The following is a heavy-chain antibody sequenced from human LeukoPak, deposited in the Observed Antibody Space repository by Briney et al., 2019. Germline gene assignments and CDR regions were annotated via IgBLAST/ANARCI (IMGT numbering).Heavy chain of an antibody. V-gene: IGHV3-7*04. Sequence: GGSLKLSCAASGFTFSSYWMNWGRQAPGKGLEWVANIKQDGSEKYYVDSVKGRFTISRDNAKNSLYLQMDSLRAEDTAVYYCARSSGYCSGGSCFPFDYWGQGTLVTVSS. CDR1: GFTFSSYW. D-gene: IGHD2-15*01. J-gene: IGHJ4*02. CDR2: IKQDGSEK. CDR3: ARSSGYCSGGSCFPFDY.